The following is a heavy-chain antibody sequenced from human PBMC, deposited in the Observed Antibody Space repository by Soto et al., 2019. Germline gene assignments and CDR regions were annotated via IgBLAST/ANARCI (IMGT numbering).Heavy chain of an antibody. Sequence: QTLALLCAISGDSVSSNSASWSWIRQSPTRGLEWLGRTYYTSKWYNECGDSVKSLKSRITINPDTSKNQFSLQLKSVTPEDTAVYYCARCYPRYLDSWGQGTLVTVSS. CDR1: GDSVSSNSAS. CDR3: ARCYPRYLDS. V-gene: IGHV6-1*01. J-gene: IGHJ4*02. CDR2: TYYTSKWYN. D-gene: IGHD2-15*01.